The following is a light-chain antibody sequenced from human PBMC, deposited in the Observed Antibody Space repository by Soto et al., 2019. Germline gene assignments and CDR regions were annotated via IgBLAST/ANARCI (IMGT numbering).Light chain of an antibody. CDR3: QSYDSILGAV. J-gene: IGLJ7*01. CDR1: GSNIGAGFD. V-gene: IGLV1-40*03. CDR2: GNT. Sequence: QAVVTQPPSVSGAPGQRITISCTGAGSNIGAGFDVHWYQQLPGTVPKLLIYGNTNRPSGVPDRFSGSRSGASASLAITGLQVEDEANYYCQSYDSILGAVFGGGTQLTVL.